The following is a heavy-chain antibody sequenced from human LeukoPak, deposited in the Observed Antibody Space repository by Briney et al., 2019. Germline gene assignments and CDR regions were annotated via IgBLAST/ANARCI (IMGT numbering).Heavy chain of an antibody. D-gene: IGHD5-24*01. CDR3: ARAGRDKRDDY. CDR1: GGSISSSSYY. CDR2: IYYSGST. Sequence: SETLSLTCTVSGGSISSSSYYWGWIRQPPGEGLEWIGSIYYSGSTYYNPSLKSRVTISVDTSKNQFSLKLSSVTAADTAVYYCARAGRDKRDDYWGQGTLVTVSS. J-gene: IGHJ4*02. V-gene: IGHV4-39*01.